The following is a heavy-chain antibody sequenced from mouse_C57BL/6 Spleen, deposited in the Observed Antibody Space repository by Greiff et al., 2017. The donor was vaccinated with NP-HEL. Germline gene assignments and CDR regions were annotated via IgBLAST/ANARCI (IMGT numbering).Heavy chain of an antibody. CDR3: ARSTAQATSDYYAMDY. CDR2: IDPSDSYT. CDR1: GYTFTSYW. J-gene: IGHJ4*01. Sequence: VQLQQPGAELVMPGASVKLSCKASGYTFTSYWMHWVKQRPGQGLEWIGEIDPSDSYTNYNQKFKGKSTLTVDKSSSTAYMQLSSLTSEDSAVYYCARSTAQATSDYYAMDYWGQGTSVTVSS. V-gene: IGHV1-69*01. D-gene: IGHD3-2*02.